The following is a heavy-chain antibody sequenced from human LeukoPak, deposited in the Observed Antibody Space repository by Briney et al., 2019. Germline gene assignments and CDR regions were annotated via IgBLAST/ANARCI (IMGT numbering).Heavy chain of an antibody. V-gene: IGHV4-59*01. D-gene: IGHD5-18*01. J-gene: IGHJ4*02. Sequence: SETLSLTCTVSGASISSYYWNWIRQPPGKGLEWIGYIYYSGNTNYNPSHKSRVTISIDTSKNQFSLKLSSLTAADTAVYYCARVGYSYGNDYWGQGTLVTVSS. CDR1: GASISSYY. CDR3: ARVGYSYGNDY. CDR2: IYYSGNT.